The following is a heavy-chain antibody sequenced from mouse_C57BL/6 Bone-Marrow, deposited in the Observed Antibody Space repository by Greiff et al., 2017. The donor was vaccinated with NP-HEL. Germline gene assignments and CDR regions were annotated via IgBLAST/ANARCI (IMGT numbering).Heavy chain of an antibody. J-gene: IGHJ3*01. V-gene: IGHV1-81*01. Sequence: QVHVKQSGAELARPGASVKLSCKASGYTSTSYGISWVKQRTGQGLEWIGEIYPRSGNTYYNEKFKGKATLTADKSSSTAYMELRSLTSEDSAVYFCARERITYWGQGTLVTVSA. CDR2: IYPRSGNT. CDR1: GYTSTSYG. CDR3: ARERITY.